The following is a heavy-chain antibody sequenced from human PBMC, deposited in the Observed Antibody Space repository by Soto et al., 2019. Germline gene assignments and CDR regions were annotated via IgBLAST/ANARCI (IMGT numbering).Heavy chain of an antibody. CDR2: INPNSGGT. CDR1: GYTFTGYY. Sequence: ASVRVSCKASGYTFTGYYMHWVRQAPGQGLEWMGWINPNSGGTNYAQKFQGWVTMTRDTSISTAYMELSRLRSDDTAVYYCARALGGWVQYYYYYGIGVWGQGTTVTVSS. D-gene: IGHD1-26*01. J-gene: IGHJ6*02. CDR3: ARALGGWVQYYYYYGIGV. V-gene: IGHV1-2*04.